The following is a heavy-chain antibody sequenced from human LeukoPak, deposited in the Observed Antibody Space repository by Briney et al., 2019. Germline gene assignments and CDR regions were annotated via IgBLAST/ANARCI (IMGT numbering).Heavy chain of an antibody. CDR1: GFTFSSYA. CDR3: ARDAGRGWVGRSNYYGSGSYGYYFDY. CDR2: ISYDGSNK. Sequence: GRSLRLSCAASGFTFSSYAMHWVRQAPGKWLEWVAVISYDGSNKYYADSVKGRFTISRDNSKNTLYLQMNSLRAEDTAVYYCARDAGRGWVGRSNYYGSGSYGYYFDYWGQGTLVTVSS. V-gene: IGHV3-30-3*01. J-gene: IGHJ4*02. D-gene: IGHD3-10*01.